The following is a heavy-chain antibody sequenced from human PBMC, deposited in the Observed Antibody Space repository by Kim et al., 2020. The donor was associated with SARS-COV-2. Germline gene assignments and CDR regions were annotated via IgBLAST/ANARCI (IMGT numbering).Heavy chain of an antibody. CDR1: GGSISSGGYY. D-gene: IGHD5-12*01. Sequence: SETLSLTCTVSGGSISSGGYYWSWIRQHPGKGLEWIGYIYYSGSTYYNPSLKSRVTISVDTSKNQFSLKLSSVTAADTAVYYCARVPRQYSGYDAYYFDYWGQGTLVTVSS. CDR2: IYYSGST. V-gene: IGHV4-31*03. J-gene: IGHJ4*02. CDR3: ARVPRQYSGYDAYYFDY.